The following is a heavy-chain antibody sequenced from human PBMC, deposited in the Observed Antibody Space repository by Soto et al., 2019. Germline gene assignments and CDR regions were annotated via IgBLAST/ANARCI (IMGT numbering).Heavy chain of an antibody. CDR2: ISAYSGKT. Sequence: QVQLVQSGGEVKKPGASVKVSCKTSGYTFTTYGIIWVRQAPGQGLEWVGWISAYSGKTHYAQKFQGKVTMITDTSTHTAYLELRSLRSDDTAVYYCARDPYLGDHQYWGQGTLVTVSS. D-gene: IGHD3-16*01. V-gene: IGHV1-18*01. CDR1: GYTFTTYG. CDR3: ARDPYLGDHQY. J-gene: IGHJ4*02.